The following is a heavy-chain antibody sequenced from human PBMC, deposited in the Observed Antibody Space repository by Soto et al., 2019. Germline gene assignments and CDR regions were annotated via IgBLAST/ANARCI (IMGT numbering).Heavy chain of an antibody. CDR2: IYYSGST. V-gene: IGHV4-31*03. J-gene: IGHJ4*02. Sequence: QVQLQESGPGLVKPSQTLSLTCTVSGGSISSGGYYWSWIRQHPGKGLERIGYIYYSGSTYYNPSLKSRVTISVDTSKNQFSLKLSSVTAADTAVYYCARGRISGPTSGLCDYWGQGTLVTVSS. D-gene: IGHD1-20*01. CDR3: ARGRISGPTSGLCDY. CDR1: GGSISSGGYY.